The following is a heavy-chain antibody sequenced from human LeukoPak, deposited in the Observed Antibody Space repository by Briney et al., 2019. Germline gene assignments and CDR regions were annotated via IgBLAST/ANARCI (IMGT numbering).Heavy chain of an antibody. CDR2: IYKAGNT. CDR3: ARVLLDTNGDQYWYYDL. Sequence: GGSLRLSCSASGFTVSSNYMNWVRQALGRGPEWVSVIYKAGNTFYADSVKGRFTMSRDNSKNTLYLQINSLRAEDTAVYYCARVLLDTNGDQYWYYDLWGRGTLVTVSS. J-gene: IGHJ2*01. D-gene: IGHD2-8*01. V-gene: IGHV3-53*01. CDR1: GFTVSSNY.